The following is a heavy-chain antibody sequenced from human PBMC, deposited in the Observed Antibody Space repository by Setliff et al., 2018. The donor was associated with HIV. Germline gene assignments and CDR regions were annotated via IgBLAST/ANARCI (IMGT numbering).Heavy chain of an antibody. CDR2: IIPIFGTA. Sequence: GASVKVSCKASGYTFSSYAISWVRQAPGQGLEWMGGIIPIFGTANYAQKCQGRVTITADESTSTAYMELSSLRSEDTAVYYCARGGSGWYLTSYYYYGMDVWGQGTTVTVSS. CDR1: GYTFSSYA. D-gene: IGHD6-19*01. V-gene: IGHV1-69*13. CDR3: ARGGSGWYLTSYYYYGMDV. J-gene: IGHJ6*02.